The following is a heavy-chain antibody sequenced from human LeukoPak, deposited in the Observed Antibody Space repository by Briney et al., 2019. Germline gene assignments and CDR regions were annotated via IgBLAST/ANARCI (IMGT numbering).Heavy chain of an antibody. V-gene: IGHV4-30-4*01. CDR3: ARGPPEYYYGMDV. CDR1: GGSISSGDYY. CDR2: IYYSGST. Sequence: SETLSLTCTVSGGSISSGDYYWSWIRQPPGKGLEWIGYIYYSGSTYYNPSLKSRVTISVDTSKNQFSLKLSSVTAADTAVYYCARGPPEYYYGMDVWGQGTTVTVSS. J-gene: IGHJ6*02.